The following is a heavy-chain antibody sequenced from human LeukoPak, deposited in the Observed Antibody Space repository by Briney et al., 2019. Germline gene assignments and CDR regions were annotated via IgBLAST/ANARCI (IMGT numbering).Heavy chain of an antibody. CDR1: GYTFTSYG. J-gene: IGHJ4*02. CDR3: ARVPYSSGWYGTYYFDY. D-gene: IGHD6-19*01. Sequence: ASVKVSCKASGYTFTSYGIGWVRQAPGQGLEWMGWISAYNGNTNDAQKLQGRVTMTTDTSTSTAYMELRSLRSDDTAVYYCARVPYSSGWYGTYYFDYWGQGTLVTVSS. CDR2: ISAYNGNT. V-gene: IGHV1-18*01.